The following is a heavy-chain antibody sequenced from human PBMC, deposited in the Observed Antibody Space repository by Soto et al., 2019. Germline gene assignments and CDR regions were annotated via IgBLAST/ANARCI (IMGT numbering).Heavy chain of an antibody. D-gene: IGHD2-21*02. J-gene: IGHJ3*02. V-gene: IGHV5-51*01. CDR2: IYPSNYGT. CDR3: ARDLDSGGHSETFDI. CDR1: GYNFNNYW. Sequence: GESLKISCKVSGYNFNNYWIAWVRQRPGTGLEWMGIIYPSNYGTRYNPSFQGQVTISADESISTAYLQWSSLKASDTAISYCARDLDSGGHSETFDIWGQGTMVTVSS.